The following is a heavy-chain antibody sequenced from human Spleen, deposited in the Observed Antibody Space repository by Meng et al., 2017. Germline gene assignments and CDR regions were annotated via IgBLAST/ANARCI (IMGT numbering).Heavy chain of an antibody. CDR3: ARDVRAYCGGDCYFDY. D-gene: IGHD2-21*02. J-gene: IGHJ4*02. Sequence: GESLKISCAASGFTFSNAWMSWVRQAPGKGLEWVGRIKSKTDGGTTDYAAPVKGRFTISRDNAKNSLYLQMNSLRAEDTAVYYCARDVRAYCGGDCYFDYWGQGTLVTVSS. CDR2: IKSKTDGGTT. CDR1: GFTFSNAW. V-gene: IGHV3-15*01.